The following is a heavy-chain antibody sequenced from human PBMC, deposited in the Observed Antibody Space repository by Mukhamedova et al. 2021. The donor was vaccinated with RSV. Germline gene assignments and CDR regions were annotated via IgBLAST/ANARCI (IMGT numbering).Heavy chain of an antibody. D-gene: IGHD3-10*01. CDR2: INAGNGNT. Sequence: INAGNGNTKYSQKFQGRVTITRDTSASTAYMELSSLRSEDTAVYYCASVRGTMVRGGAFDIWGQGTMVTVSS. J-gene: IGHJ3*02. CDR3: ASVRGTMVRGGAFDI. V-gene: IGHV1-3*01.